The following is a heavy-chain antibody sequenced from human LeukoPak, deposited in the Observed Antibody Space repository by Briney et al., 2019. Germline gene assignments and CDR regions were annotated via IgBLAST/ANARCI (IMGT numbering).Heavy chain of an antibody. V-gene: IGHV3-74*01. D-gene: IGHD2-15*01. CDR3: AREDCSGGSCYDKSFDY. Sequence: GGSLRLSCAASGFTFSSYWMHWVRQAPGKGLVWVSRINTDGSSTSYADSVKGRFTISRDNAKNTLYLQMNSLRAEDTAVYYCAREDCSGGSCYDKSFDYWGQGTLVTVSS. J-gene: IGHJ4*02. CDR1: GFTFSSYW. CDR2: INTDGSST.